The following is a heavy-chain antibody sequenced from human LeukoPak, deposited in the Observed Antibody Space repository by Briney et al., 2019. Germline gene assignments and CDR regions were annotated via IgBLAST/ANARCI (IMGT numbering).Heavy chain of an antibody. CDR2: IYYSGST. Sequence: SETLSLTCTVSGGSISSYYWSWIRQPPGKALEWIGYIYYSGSTNYNPSLKSRVTISVDTSKNQFSLKLSSVTAADTAVYYCARVADILTGHDYWGQGTLVTVSS. V-gene: IGHV4-59*01. CDR3: ARVADILTGHDY. CDR1: GGSISSYY. J-gene: IGHJ4*02. D-gene: IGHD3-9*01.